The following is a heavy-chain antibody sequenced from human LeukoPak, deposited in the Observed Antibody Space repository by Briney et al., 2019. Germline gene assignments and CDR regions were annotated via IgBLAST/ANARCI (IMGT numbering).Heavy chain of an antibody. CDR1: GGSISSYY. D-gene: IGHD2-15*01. Sequence: SETLSLTCTFSGGSISSYYWSWIRQPPGKGLEWIGYIYYSGSTNYNPSLKSRVTISVDTSKNQFSLKLSSVTAADTAVYYCARGPIGAFDIWGQGTMVTVSS. J-gene: IGHJ3*02. CDR3: ARGPIGAFDI. V-gene: IGHV4-59*01. CDR2: IYYSGST.